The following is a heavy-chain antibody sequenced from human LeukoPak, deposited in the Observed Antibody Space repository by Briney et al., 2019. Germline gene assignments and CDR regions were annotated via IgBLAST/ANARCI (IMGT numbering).Heavy chain of an antibody. D-gene: IGHD6-6*01. V-gene: IGHV3-23*01. CDR2: ISGSGGST. CDR3: SKDVVPVSAEGMFGP. J-gene: IGHJ5*01. Sequence: QPGGSLRLSCVACGFTFSSHAMSWVRQAPGKGLEWVSTISGSGGSTYYADSVKGRFTISRDNSKNTLYLQMNSLRAEDTAVYYWSKDVVPVSAEGMFGPRGQGTPVSVSS. CDR1: GFTFSSHA.